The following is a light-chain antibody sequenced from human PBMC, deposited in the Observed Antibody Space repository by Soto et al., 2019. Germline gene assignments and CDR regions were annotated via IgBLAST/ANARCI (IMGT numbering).Light chain of an antibody. V-gene: IGKV2-28*01. Sequence: IVMTQSPLSLPVTPGKTASISCRSSQSLLQSNGNNYLGWFVQKPGQSPQLLIYLGSSRASGVPDRFSGSGSGTDFALKISRVEVEDDGIYYWLEGQQARNTFGGGTEVDIK. CDR2: LGS. J-gene: IGKJ4*01. CDR3: LEGQQARNT. CDR1: QSLLQSNGNNY.